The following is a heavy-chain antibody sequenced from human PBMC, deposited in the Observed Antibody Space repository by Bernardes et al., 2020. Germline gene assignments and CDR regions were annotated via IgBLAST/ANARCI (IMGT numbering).Heavy chain of an antibody. CDR1: GYTFTSYG. CDR3: ARGGRPASYYYGMDV. J-gene: IGHJ6*04. CDR2: ISAYNGNT. Sequence: ASVKVSCKASGYTFTSYGISWVRQAPGQWLEWMGWISAYNGNTNYAQKLQGRVTMTTDTSTSTAYMELRSLRSDDTAVYYCARGGRPASYYYGMDVWGKGTTVTVSS. D-gene: IGHD2-15*01. V-gene: IGHV1-18*01.